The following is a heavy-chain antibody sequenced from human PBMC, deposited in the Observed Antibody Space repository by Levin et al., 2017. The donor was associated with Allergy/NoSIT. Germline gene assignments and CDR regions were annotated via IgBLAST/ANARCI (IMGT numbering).Heavy chain of an antibody. D-gene: IGHD3-22*01. CDR3: ARRDDKSDYRYFDL. CDR1: GFIFSKYA. Sequence: AGGSLRLSCAASGFIFSKYAMSWVRQAPGKGLEWVSVISGSGDFTHYADTVKGRLTISRDNPTNTLYLQMNSLRAEDTAVYYCARRDDKSDYRYFDLWGRGTLVTVSS. J-gene: IGHJ2*01. CDR2: ISGSGDFT. V-gene: IGHV3-23*01.